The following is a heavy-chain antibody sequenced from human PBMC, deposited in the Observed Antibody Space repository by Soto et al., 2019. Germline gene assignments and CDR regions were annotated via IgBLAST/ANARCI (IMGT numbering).Heavy chain of an antibody. V-gene: IGHV5-51*01. Sequence: PGESLKISCKGSGYSFTSYWIGWVRQMPGKGLEWMGIIYPGDSDTRYSPSFQGQVTISADKSISTAYLQWSSLKASDTAMYYCARLIRELLRAPYYYYGMDVWGQGTTGTVSS. CDR2: IYPGDSDT. J-gene: IGHJ6*02. CDR3: ARLIRELLRAPYYYYGMDV. D-gene: IGHD1-26*01. CDR1: GYSFTSYW.